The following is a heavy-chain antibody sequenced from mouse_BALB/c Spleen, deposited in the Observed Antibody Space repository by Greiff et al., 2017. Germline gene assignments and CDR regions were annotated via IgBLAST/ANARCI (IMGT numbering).Heavy chain of an antibody. J-gene: IGHJ2*01. D-gene: IGHD1-1*01. CDR3: TRSITTVVATDY. V-gene: IGHV1S127*01. CDR1: GYTFTSYW. Sequence: QVQLQQPGAELVKPGASVKMSCKASGYTFTSYWMHWVKQRPGQGLEWIGVIDPSDSYTSYNQKFKGKATLTVDTSSSTAYMQLSSLTSEDSAVYYCTRSITTVVATDYWGQGTTLTVSS. CDR2: IDPSDSYT.